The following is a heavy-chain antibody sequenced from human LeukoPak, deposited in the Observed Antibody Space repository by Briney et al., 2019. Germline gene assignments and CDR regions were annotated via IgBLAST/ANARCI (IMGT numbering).Heavy chain of an antibody. J-gene: IGHJ4*02. D-gene: IGHD1-26*01. Sequence: GGSLRLSCAASGFTFSSYSMNWVRQAPGKGLEWVSYISSSSSTIYYADSVKGRFTISRDNAKNSLYLRMNSLRDEDTAVYYCARVGASRGYDYWGQGTLVTVSS. CDR2: ISSSSSTI. CDR3: ARVGASRGYDY. V-gene: IGHV3-48*02. CDR1: GFTFSSYS.